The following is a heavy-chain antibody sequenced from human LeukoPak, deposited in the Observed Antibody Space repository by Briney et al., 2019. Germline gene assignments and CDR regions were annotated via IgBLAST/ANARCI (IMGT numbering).Heavy chain of an antibody. CDR2: IIPIFGTA. CDR3: ATDPWSIAARQRWFDP. D-gene: IGHD6-6*01. J-gene: IGHJ5*02. Sequence: SVKVSCKASGGTFSSYAISWVRQAPGQGLEWMGGIIPIFGTANYAQKFQGRATITTDESTSTAYMELSSLRSEDTAVYYCATDPWSIAARQRWFDPWGQGTLVTVSS. CDR1: GGTFSSYA. V-gene: IGHV1-69*05.